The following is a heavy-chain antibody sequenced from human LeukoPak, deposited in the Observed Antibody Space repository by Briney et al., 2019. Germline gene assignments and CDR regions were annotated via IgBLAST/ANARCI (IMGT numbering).Heavy chain of an antibody. J-gene: IGHJ4*02. CDR1: GGSISSGGYY. D-gene: IGHD3-22*01. V-gene: IGHV4-30-4*08. CDR3: ARTDYYDSRGFDY. CDR2: IYYSGST. Sequence: SETLSLTCTVSGGSISSGGYYWSWIRQHPGKGLEWIGYIYYSGSTYYNPSLKSRVTISVDTSNNQFSLKLSSVTAADTAVYYCARTDYYDSRGFDYWGQGTLVTVSS.